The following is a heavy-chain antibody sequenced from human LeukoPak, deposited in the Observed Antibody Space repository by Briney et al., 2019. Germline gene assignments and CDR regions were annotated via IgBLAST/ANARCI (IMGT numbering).Heavy chain of an antibody. CDR1: GGSISSGSYY. Sequence: SRTLSLTCTVSGGSISSGSYYWSWIRQPAGKGLEWIGRIYTSGSTNYNPSLKSRVTISVDTSKNQFSLKLSSVTAADTAVCSWPGPPLGRVVDYWGKGTLVTVS. V-gene: IGHV4-61*02. J-gene: IGHJ4*02. CDR2: IYTSGST. CDR3: PGPPLGRVVDY.